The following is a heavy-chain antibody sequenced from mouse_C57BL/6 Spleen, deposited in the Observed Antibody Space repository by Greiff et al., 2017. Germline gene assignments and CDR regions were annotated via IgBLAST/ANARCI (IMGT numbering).Heavy chain of an antibody. CDR3: ARQIYYDYDGFAY. Sequence: VQLQQPGAELVRPGTSVKLSCKASGYTFTSYWMHWVKQRPGQGLEWIGVIDPSDSYTNYNQKFKGKATLTVDTSSSTAYMQLSSLTSEDSAVYYCARQIYYDYDGFAYWGQGTLVTVSA. J-gene: IGHJ3*01. CDR2: IDPSDSYT. CDR1: GYTFTSYW. D-gene: IGHD2-4*01. V-gene: IGHV1-59*01.